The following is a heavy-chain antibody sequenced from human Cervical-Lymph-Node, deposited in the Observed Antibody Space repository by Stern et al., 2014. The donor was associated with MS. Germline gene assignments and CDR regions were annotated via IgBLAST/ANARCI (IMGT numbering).Heavy chain of an antibody. CDR1: GYSFTSYW. J-gene: IGHJ4*02. D-gene: IGHD6-19*01. CDR3: ARRQGSGWFDY. CDR2: IYPGDSDI. V-gene: IGHV5-51*03. Sequence: EVQLLESGAEVKKPGESLKISCKVSGYSFTSYWIAWVRQMPGKGLEWLGVIYPGDSDIRYTQSFQGQVTISADKSISTAYLQWSSLKASDTAVYYCARRQGSGWFDYWGQGTLVTVSS.